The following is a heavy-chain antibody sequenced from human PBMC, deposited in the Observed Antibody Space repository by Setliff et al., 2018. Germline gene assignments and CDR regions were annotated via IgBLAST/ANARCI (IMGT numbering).Heavy chain of an antibody. CDR2: ISLYDGHT. CDR3: ARGNPAERYEY. CDR1: GYNFKTYA. V-gene: IGHV1-18*01. D-gene: IGHD5-12*01. Sequence: ASVKVSCKASGYNFKTYAISWVRQAPGQGLEWMGFISLYDGHTNYAQNFQGRLTVTTDTSTSTAYMELSSPRFDDTAVYYCARGNPAERYEYWGKGTTVTVSS. J-gene: IGHJ6*04.